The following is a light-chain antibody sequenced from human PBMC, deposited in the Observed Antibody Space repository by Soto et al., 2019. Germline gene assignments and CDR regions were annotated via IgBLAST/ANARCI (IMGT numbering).Light chain of an antibody. CDR2: EGG. CDR3: CSFALRSTLI. J-gene: IGLJ2*01. V-gene: IGLV2-23*01. Sequence: QSALTQPASVSGSPGQSITISCTGTSGDIGSYNLVSWYQQYPGKAPKLMIYEGGKRPSGVSNRFSGSKSGNTASLTISGLQAEDEADYYCCSFALRSTLIFGGGTKLTVL. CDR1: SGDIGSYNL.